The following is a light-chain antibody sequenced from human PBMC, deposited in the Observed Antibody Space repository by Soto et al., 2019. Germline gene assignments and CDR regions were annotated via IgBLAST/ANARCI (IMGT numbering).Light chain of an antibody. CDR3: HHYNTWPPTST. CDR1: QSVSSN. Sequence: EIVMTQSPATLSVSPGERATLSCRASQSVSSNLAWYQQKPGQAPRLLIYGASTRAINIPASFSGSGSGTDFTLTINSLQSDDFALFSYHHYNTWPPTSTFGQGTKIDIK. CDR2: GAS. J-gene: IGKJ1*01. V-gene: IGKV3-15*01.